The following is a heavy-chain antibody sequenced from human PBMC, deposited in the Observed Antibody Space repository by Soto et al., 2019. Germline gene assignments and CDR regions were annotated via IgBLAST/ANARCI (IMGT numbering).Heavy chain of an antibody. D-gene: IGHD3-10*01. CDR3: ARTGYGSGREEDYYYYGMDV. J-gene: IGHJ6*02. Sequence: ASVKVSCKASGYTFTSYYMHWVRQAPGQGLEWMGIINPSGGSTSYAQKFQGRVTMTRDTSTSTVYMELSSLRSEDTAVDYCARTGYGSGREEDYYYYGMDVWGQGTTVTVS. CDR1: GYTFTSYY. CDR2: INPSGGST. V-gene: IGHV1-46*01.